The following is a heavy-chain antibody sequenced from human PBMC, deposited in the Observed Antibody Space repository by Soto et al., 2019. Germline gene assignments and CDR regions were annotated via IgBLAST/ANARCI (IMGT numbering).Heavy chain of an antibody. CDR3: ARSGGLDRDFNY. J-gene: IGHJ4*02. D-gene: IGHD3-10*01. CDR2: IIPMFDTP. CDR1: GGTFSSDS. Sequence: QVQLVQSEAEVKQPGSSVKVSCKASGGTFSSDSFSWVRQAPGQGLEWMGGIIPMFDTPIYAQKFQDRVTITADESTSTAYMQLSSLRSGDTAVYYCARSGGLDRDFNYWGQGSLVTVAS. V-gene: IGHV1-69*12.